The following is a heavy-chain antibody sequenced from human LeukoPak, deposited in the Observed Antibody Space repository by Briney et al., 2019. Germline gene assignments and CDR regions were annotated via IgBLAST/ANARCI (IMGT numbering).Heavy chain of an antibody. V-gene: IGHV4-59*01. J-gene: IGHJ3*02. Sequence: SETLSLTCTVSGGYISSYYGRWIRQPPGKGLEWVGYIYYSGSTNYNPSLKSRVTISVATSKNQFSLKLSSVTAADTAVYYCARDYLAYYYDSSGYIDAFDIWGQGTMVTVSS. CDR1: GGYISSYY. D-gene: IGHD3-22*01. CDR2: IYYSGST. CDR3: ARDYLAYYYDSSGYIDAFDI.